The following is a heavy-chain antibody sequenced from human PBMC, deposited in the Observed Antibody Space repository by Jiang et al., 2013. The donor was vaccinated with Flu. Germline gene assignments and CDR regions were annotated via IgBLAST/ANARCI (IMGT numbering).Heavy chain of an antibody. Sequence: VSGGSISSYYWSWIRQPAGKGLEWIGRIYTSGSTNYNPSLKSRVTMSVDTSKNQFSLKLSSVTAADTAVYYCARGGGFGELLYTYYYYYYGMDVWGQGTTVTVSS. CDR2: IYTSGST. CDR3: ARGGGFGELLYTYYYYYYGMDV. V-gene: IGHV4-4*07. CDR1: GGSISSYY. D-gene: IGHD3-10*01. J-gene: IGHJ6*02.